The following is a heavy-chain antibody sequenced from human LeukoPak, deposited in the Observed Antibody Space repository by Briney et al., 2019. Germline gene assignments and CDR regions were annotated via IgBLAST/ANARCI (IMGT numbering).Heavy chain of an antibody. V-gene: IGHV6-1*01. D-gene: IGHD3-10*01. Sequence: SQTLSLTCAISGDSVSSNSAAWNWIRQSPSRGLEWLGRTYYRSKWYNDYAVSVKSRITINPDTSKNQFSLQLNSVTPEDTAVYYCAREVVRVRITMVRGVIRFYMDVWGKGTTVTVSS. CDR1: GDSVSSNSAA. J-gene: IGHJ6*03. CDR3: AREVVRVRITMVRGVIRFYMDV. CDR2: TYYRSKWYN.